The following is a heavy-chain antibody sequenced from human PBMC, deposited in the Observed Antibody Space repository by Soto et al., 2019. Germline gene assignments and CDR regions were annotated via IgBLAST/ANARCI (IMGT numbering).Heavy chain of an antibody. J-gene: IGHJ3*02. CDR1: GFTFSSYG. CDR2: ISYDGSNK. Sequence: QVQLVESGGGVVQPGRSLRLSCAASGFTFSSYGMHWVRQAPGKGLEWVAVISYDGSNKYYADSVKGRFTISRDNSKNTLYLQMNSLRAEDTAVYYCANDYGYYKMSGVFDIWGQGTMVTVSS. V-gene: IGHV3-30*18. CDR3: ANDYGYYKMSGVFDI. D-gene: IGHD3-22*01.